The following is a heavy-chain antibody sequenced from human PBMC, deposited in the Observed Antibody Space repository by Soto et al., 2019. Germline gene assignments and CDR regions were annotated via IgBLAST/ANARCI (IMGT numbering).Heavy chain of an antibody. Sequence: SETLSLTCAVYGGSFSGYYWSWIRQPPGKGLEWIGEINHSGSTNYNPSLKSRVTISVDTSKNQFSLKLSSVTAADTAVYYCARGQETDYYDSSGYLQGIDYWGQGTLVTVSS. V-gene: IGHV4-34*01. CDR3: ARGQETDYYDSSGYLQGIDY. CDR2: INHSGST. CDR1: GGSFSGYY. J-gene: IGHJ4*02. D-gene: IGHD3-22*01.